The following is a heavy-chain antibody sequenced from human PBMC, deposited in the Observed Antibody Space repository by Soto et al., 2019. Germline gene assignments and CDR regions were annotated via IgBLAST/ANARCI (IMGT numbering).Heavy chain of an antibody. Sequence: GGSLRLSCAASGFTFSSYSMNWVRQAPGKGLEWVSYISSSSSTIYYADSVKGRFTISRDNAKNSLYLQMNSLRDEDTAVYYCARDPGYRAIAAAGTRLAGVYDYYYYGMDVWGQGTTVTVSS. D-gene: IGHD6-13*01. J-gene: IGHJ6*02. CDR3: ARDPGYRAIAAAGTRLAGVYDYYYYGMDV. V-gene: IGHV3-48*02. CDR1: GFTFSSYS. CDR2: ISSSSSTI.